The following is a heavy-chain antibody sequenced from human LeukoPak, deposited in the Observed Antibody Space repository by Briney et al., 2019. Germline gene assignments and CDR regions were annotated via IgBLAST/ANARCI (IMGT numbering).Heavy chain of an antibody. CDR1: GFTFSSYW. CDR3: ARDSSIRYGYRGYYYYYYLDV. Sequence: GGSLRLSCAASGFTFSSYWMSWVRQAPGKGLEWVANIKQDGSEKYYVDSVKGRFTISRDNAKISLYLQMNSLRAEDTAVYYCARDSSIRYGYRGYYYYYYLDVWGRGTTVTVSS. J-gene: IGHJ6*03. CDR2: IKQDGSEK. V-gene: IGHV3-7*01. D-gene: IGHD5-18*01.